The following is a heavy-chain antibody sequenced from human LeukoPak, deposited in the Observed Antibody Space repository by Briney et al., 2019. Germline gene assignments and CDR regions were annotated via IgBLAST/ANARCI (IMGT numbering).Heavy chain of an antibody. CDR3: ARGGVLKSVDY. D-gene: IGHD3-16*01. J-gene: IGHJ4*02. CDR1: GGSISSSTYY. Sequence: SETLSLTCTDSGGSISSSTYYWGWIRQPPGKGLKWIGSTSYSGSTYYNPSLKSRVTISVDTSKNQFSLKLSSVTAADTAVYYCARGGVLKSVDYWGQGTLVAVSS. V-gene: IGHV4-39*07. CDR2: TSYSGST.